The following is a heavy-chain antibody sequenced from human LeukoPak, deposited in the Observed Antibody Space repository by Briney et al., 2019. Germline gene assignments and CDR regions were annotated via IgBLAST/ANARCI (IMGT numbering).Heavy chain of an antibody. Sequence: QPGGSLRLSCAASGFTFSSYGMHWVRQAPGKGLEWVAVIWYDGSNKYYADSVKGRFTISRDNSKNTLYLQMNSLRAEDTAVYYCARDQGMNIVATIAYYFDYWGQGTLVTVSP. V-gene: IGHV3-33*01. CDR2: IWYDGSNK. CDR3: ARDQGMNIVATIAYYFDY. CDR1: GFTFSSYG. D-gene: IGHD5-12*01. J-gene: IGHJ4*02.